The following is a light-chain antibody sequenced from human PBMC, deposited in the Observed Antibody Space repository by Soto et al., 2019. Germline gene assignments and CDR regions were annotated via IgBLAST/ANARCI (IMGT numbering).Light chain of an antibody. J-gene: IGKJ1*01. CDR3: QQYANWPKT. CDR1: QGIGDT. V-gene: IGKV3-15*01. Sequence: EVVMTQSPATLSVSPGEGVTLSCRASQGIGDTLAWYQHKSGQAPRLLIYGAFTRAAGVPARFSGSGSGTEFTLTISSLQSEDSAVYFCQQYANWPKTFGQGTKVDIK. CDR2: GAF.